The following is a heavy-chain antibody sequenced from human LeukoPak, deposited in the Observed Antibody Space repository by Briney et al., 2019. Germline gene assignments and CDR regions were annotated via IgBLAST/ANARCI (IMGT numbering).Heavy chain of an antibody. D-gene: IGHD6-19*01. CDR3: AKDIPLRDSSGWYSFVA. Sequence: PGGSLRLSCAASGFTFSSYGMHWVRQAPGKGLEWVSGISWNSGSIGYADSVKGRFTISRDNAKNSLYLQMNSLRAEDTALYYCAKDIPLRDSSGWYSFVAWGQGTLVTVSS. V-gene: IGHV3-9*01. J-gene: IGHJ5*02. CDR1: GFTFSSYG. CDR2: ISWNSGSI.